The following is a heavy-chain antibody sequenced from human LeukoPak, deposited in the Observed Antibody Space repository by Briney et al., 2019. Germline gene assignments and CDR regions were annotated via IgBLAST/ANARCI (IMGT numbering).Heavy chain of an antibody. CDR3: AKHLQYSLCAFDI. J-gene: IGHJ3*02. D-gene: IGHD5-18*01. CDR1: GGSFSGYY. CDR2: INHSGST. Sequence: SETLSLTCAVYGGSFSGYYWSWIRQPPGKGLEWLGEINHSGSTNYNPSLKSRVTISVDTSKNQFSLKLSSVTAADTAVYYCAKHLQYSLCAFDIWGQGTMVTVSS. V-gene: IGHV4-34*01.